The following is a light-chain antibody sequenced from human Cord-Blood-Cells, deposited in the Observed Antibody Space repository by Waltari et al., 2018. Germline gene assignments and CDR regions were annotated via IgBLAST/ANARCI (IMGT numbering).Light chain of an antibody. Sequence: DVVMTQSPLSLPVTLGQPASISCRSSQSLVYSDGNTYLNWLQQRPGQSPRRLIYKVSNRDSGVPDRFSGSGSGTEFTLKIIRVEADDVGVYYCMQGTHWPYTFGQGTKLEIK. J-gene: IGKJ2*01. CDR1: QSLVYSDGNTY. CDR2: KVS. CDR3: MQGTHWPYT. V-gene: IGKV2-30*01.